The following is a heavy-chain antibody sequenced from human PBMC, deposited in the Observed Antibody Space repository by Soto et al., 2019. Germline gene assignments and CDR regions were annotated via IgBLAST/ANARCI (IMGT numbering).Heavy chain of an antibody. Sequence: GGSLRLSCAASGFTFSSYWMSWVRQAPGKGLEWVANIKQDGSEKYYVDSVKGRFTISRDNAKNSLYLQMNSLRAEDTAVYYCAREPFLMVRGVLFDYWGQGTLVTVSS. CDR2: IKQDGSEK. CDR1: GFTFSSYW. J-gene: IGHJ4*02. CDR3: AREPFLMVRGVLFDY. D-gene: IGHD3-10*01. V-gene: IGHV3-7*01.